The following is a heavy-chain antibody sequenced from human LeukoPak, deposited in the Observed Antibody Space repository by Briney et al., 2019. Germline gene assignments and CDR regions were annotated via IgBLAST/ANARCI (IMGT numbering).Heavy chain of an antibody. CDR1: GGSISSFY. D-gene: IGHD5-18*01. J-gene: IGHJ3*02. CDR2: ISYFGGT. Sequence: SETLSLTCTVSGGSISSFYWSWVRQPPGQGLEWIGYISYFGGTNYNPSLESRVNMSVDTSKNHYSLKLSSMAAADTAVYYCARDGDTAMILFAFDIWGQGTMVTVSS. V-gene: IGHV4-59*01. CDR3: ARDGDTAMILFAFDI.